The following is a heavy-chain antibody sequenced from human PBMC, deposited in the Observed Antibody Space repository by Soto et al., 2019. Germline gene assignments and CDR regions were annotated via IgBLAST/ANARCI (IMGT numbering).Heavy chain of an antibody. D-gene: IGHD6-6*01. V-gene: IGHV3-23*01. CDR2: IRTSIDAT. CDR1: GVAFSNYA. Sequence: PGGSLRLSCAASGVAFSNYAMDWVRQAPGKGLEWVSSIRTSIDATFYADSVKGRFTISRDDSKNTLYLQMNSLRAEDSAVYYCAKDRTVAARNFDYWGQGTQVTVSS. CDR3: AKDRTVAARNFDY. J-gene: IGHJ4*02.